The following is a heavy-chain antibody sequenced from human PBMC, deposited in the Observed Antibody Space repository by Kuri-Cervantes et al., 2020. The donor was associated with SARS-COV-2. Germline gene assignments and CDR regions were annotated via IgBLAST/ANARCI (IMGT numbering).Heavy chain of an antibody. CDR3: AKVGVVAATWLYFQH. D-gene: IGHD2-15*01. CDR1: GFTFDDYA. Sequence: SLKISCAASGFTFDDYAMHWVRQAPGKGLEWASGISWNSGSKGYADSVKGRFTISRDNAKNSLYLQMNSLRAEDTALYYCAKVGVVAATWLYFQHWGQGTLVTVSS. J-gene: IGHJ1*01. CDR2: ISWNSGSK. V-gene: IGHV3-9*01.